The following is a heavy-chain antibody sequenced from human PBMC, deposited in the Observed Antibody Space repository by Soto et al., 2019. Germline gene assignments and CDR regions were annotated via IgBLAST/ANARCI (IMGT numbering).Heavy chain of an antibody. CDR3: ARFEGGNY. CDR2: IYYSGST. CDR1: GGSISSYY. J-gene: IGHJ4*02. D-gene: IGHD3-16*01. V-gene: IGHV4-59*01. Sequence: SETLSLTCPVSGGSISSYYWSWIRQPPGKGLEWIGYIYYSGSTNYNPSLKSRVTISVDTSKNQFSLKLSSVTAADTAVYYCARFEGGNYWGQGTLVTVSS.